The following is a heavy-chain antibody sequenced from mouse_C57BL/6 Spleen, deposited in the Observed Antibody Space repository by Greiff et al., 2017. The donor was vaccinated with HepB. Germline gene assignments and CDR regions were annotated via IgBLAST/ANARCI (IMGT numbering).Heavy chain of an antibody. J-gene: IGHJ2*01. Sequence: EVQLKQSGAELVRPGASVKLSCTASGFNIKDDYMHWVKQRPEQGLEWIGWIDPENGDTEYASKFQGKATITADTSSNTAYLQLSSLTSEDTAVYYCTVITTVVGGYWGQGTTLTVSS. D-gene: IGHD1-1*01. V-gene: IGHV14-4*01. CDR2: IDPENGDT. CDR3: TVITTVVGGY. CDR1: GFNIKDDY.